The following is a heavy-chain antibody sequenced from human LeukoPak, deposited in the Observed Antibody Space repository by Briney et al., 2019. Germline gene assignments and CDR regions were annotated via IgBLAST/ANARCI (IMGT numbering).Heavy chain of an antibody. Sequence: SETLSLTCAVYGGSFSDYYWSWIRQPPGKGLEWIGEINHSGSSNYNPSLQGRVTMSVDTSRKQLSLKVTSVTAADTAVYYCARSRYYDSSGSYSVFDYYFYMDVWGKGTTVTVSS. CDR1: GGSFSDYY. CDR3: ARSRYYDSSGSYSVFDYYFYMDV. D-gene: IGHD3-22*01. CDR2: INHSGSS. J-gene: IGHJ6*03. V-gene: IGHV4-34*01.